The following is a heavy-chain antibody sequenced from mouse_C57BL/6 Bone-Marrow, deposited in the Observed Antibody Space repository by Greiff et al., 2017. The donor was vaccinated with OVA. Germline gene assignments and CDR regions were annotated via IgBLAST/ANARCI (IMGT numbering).Heavy chain of an antibody. CDR1: GYSFTGYY. CDR3: ARGGNLPFYAMDY. Sequence: EVKLMESGPELVKPGASVKISCKASGYSFTGYYMHWVKQSSEKSLEWIGEINPSTGGTSYNQKFKGKATLTVDKSSSTAYMQLKSLTSEDSAVYYCARGGNLPFYAMDYWGQGTSVTVSS. CDR2: INPSTGGT. V-gene: IGHV1-43*01. J-gene: IGHJ4*01. D-gene: IGHD2-1*01.